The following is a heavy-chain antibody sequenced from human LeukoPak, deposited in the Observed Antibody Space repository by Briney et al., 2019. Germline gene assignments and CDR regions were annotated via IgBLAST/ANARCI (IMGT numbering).Heavy chain of an antibody. D-gene: IGHD3-10*01. CDR3: ARQKYYYGSGSSYYFDY. Sequence: SETLSLTCTVSGGSISSYYWSWIRQPPGKGLEWIGYIYYSGSTNYNPSLKSRVTISVDTSKNQFSLTLSSVTAADTAVYYCARQKYYYGSGSSYYFDYWGQGTLVTVSS. J-gene: IGHJ4*02. CDR2: IYYSGST. V-gene: IGHV4-59*08. CDR1: GGSISSYY.